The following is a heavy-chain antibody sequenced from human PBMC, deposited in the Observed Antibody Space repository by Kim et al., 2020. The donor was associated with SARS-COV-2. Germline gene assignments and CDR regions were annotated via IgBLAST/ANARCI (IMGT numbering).Heavy chain of an antibody. V-gene: IGHV1-18*01. CDR2: ISAYNGNT. CDR1: GYTFTSYG. D-gene: IGHD3-10*01. CDR3: ARVPVAWDMVRGVMSIFWGGKQNWFDP. Sequence: ASVKVSCKASGYTFTSYGISWVRQAPGQGLEWMGWISAYNGNTNYAQKLQGRVTMTTDTSTSTAYMELRSLRSDDTAVYYCARVPVAWDMVRGVMSIFWGGKQNWFDPWGQGTLVTVSS. J-gene: IGHJ5*02.